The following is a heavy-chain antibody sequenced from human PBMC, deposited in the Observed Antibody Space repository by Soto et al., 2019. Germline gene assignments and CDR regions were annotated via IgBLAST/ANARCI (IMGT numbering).Heavy chain of an antibody. D-gene: IGHD1-1*01. CDR2: IIPILGIV. CDR3: TTESEMPRTMVDNGDAAYDI. V-gene: IGHV1-69*08. J-gene: IGHJ3*02. CDR1: GGTFSSYT. Sequence: QVQLVQSGVEVKKPGSSVKVSCKASGGTFSSYTISWVRQAPGQGLEWMGGIIPILGIVNYAQELKGRVVSTANKTRTMANNEVTSFRSEHTAVCYCTTESEMPRTMVDNGDAAYDIWGKGTMVSVTS.